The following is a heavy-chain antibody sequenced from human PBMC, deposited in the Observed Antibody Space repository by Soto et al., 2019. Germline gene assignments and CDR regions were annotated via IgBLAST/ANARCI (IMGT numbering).Heavy chain of an antibody. J-gene: IGHJ4*02. CDR1: GFTFSSYS. D-gene: IGHD5-12*01. Sequence: GGSLRLSCAASGFTFSSYSMNWVRQAPGKGLEWVSSISSSSSYIYYADSVKGRFTISRDNAKNSLYLQMNSLRAEDTAVYYCASVYSGYDHFDYWGQGTLVTV. CDR2: ISSSSSYI. CDR3: ASVYSGYDHFDY. V-gene: IGHV3-21*01.